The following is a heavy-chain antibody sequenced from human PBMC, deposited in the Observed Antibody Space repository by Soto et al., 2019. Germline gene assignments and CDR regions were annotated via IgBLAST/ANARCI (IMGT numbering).Heavy chain of an antibody. V-gene: IGHV4-30-4*01. CDR3: ARDYTIRYAFDI. CDR1: GGSISSGDYY. J-gene: IGHJ3*02. D-gene: IGHD2-2*02. Sequence: PSETLSLTCTVSGGSISSGDYYWSWIRQPPGKGLEWIGYIYYSGSTYYNPSLKSRVTISVDTSKNQFSLKLSSVTAADTAVYYCARDYTIRYAFDIWGQGTMVTVS. CDR2: IYYSGST.